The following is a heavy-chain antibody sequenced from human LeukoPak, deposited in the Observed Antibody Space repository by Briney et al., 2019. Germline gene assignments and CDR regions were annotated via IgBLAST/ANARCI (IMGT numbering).Heavy chain of an antibody. CDR1: GFTVSSNY. D-gene: IGHD6-6*01. CDR3: ARRSKAGFDY. V-gene: IGHV3-53*04. CDR2: IYSGGST. J-gene: IGHJ4*02. Sequence: PGGSLRLSCAASGFTVSSNYMSWVCQAPGKGLEWVAVIYSGGSTYYADSVKGRFTISRHNSKNTLYLQMNSLRAEDTAVYYCARRSKAGFDYWGQGNLVTVSS.